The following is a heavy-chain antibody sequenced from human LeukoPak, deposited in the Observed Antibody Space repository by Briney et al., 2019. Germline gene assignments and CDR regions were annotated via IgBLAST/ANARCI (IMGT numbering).Heavy chain of an antibody. Sequence: HRASVNVSCKASGYTFTSYGISWVRQAPGQGLEWMGWISAYNGNTNYAQKLQGRVTMTTDTSTSTAYMELRSLRSDDTAVYYCASGIEGYSYGYFDYWGQGTLVTVSS. CDR1: GYTFTSYG. CDR2: ISAYNGNT. J-gene: IGHJ4*02. V-gene: IGHV1-18*01. CDR3: ASGIEGYSYGYFDY. D-gene: IGHD5-18*01.